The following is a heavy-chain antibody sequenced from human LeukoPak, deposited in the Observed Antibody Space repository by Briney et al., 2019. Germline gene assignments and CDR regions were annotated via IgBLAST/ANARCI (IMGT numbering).Heavy chain of an antibody. CDR2: ISSSSSTI. CDR3: ARDRSRDCSGTSCYLAADAFDI. CDR1: GFTFSGYS. Sequence: GGSLRLSCAASGFTFSGYSMNWVRQAPGKGLEWVSYISSSSSTIYYADSVKGRFTISRDNAKNSLYLQMNSLRAEDTAVYYCARDRSRDCSGTSCYLAADAFDIWGQGTMVTVSS. J-gene: IGHJ3*02. D-gene: IGHD2-2*01. V-gene: IGHV3-48*04.